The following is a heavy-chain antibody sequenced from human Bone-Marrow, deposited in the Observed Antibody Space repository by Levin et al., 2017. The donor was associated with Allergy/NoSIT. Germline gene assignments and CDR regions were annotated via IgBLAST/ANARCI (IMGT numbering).Heavy chain of an antibody. J-gene: IGHJ6*02. CDR3: SRGLPTPHGEDADHYYSYGLDV. CDR2: MNPSSGNS. D-gene: IGHD4-17*01. Sequence: GESLKISCKASGYAFNTYDINWVRQATGHGLEWMGWMNPSSGNSESTQRFQGRVTMTRNVSVSTAYLELGSLTSEDTAVYYFSRGLPTPHGEDADHYYSYGLDVWGQGTTVTVSS. CDR1: GYAFNTYD. V-gene: IGHV1-8*01.